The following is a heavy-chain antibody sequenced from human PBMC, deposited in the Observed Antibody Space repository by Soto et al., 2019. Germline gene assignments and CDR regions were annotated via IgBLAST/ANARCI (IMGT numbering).Heavy chain of an antibody. CDR2: IYYSGST. V-gene: IGHV4-59*08. CDR1: GGSIGSYY. CDR3: ARGDYFDSSGPFSEAFDI. Sequence: SETQSLTYTVSGGSIGSYYWSWIRQPPGKVLEWIGYIYYSGSTNYNPSLKSRVTISVDTSKNQFSLKLSSVTAADTAVYYCARGDYFDSSGPFSEAFDIWGQGTMVTVSS. D-gene: IGHD3-22*01. J-gene: IGHJ3*02.